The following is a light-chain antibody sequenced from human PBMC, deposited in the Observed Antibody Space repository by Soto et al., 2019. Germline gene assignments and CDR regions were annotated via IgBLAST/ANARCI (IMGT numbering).Light chain of an antibody. CDR2: AAS. V-gene: IGKV1-27*01. J-gene: IGKJ4*01. CDR1: QGISNY. CDR3: QKYSSAST. Sequence: DIQMTQSPSSLSASVGDRVTITCRASQGISNYLAWYQQKPGKVPKLLIYAASTLQSGVPSRFSGSGSGTDFTLTISSLQHEDVASYYCQKYSSASTFGGGTKVEI.